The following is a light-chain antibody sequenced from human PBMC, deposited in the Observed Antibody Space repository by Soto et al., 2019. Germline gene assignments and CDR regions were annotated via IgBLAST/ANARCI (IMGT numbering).Light chain of an antibody. CDR2: DAS. CDR1: QSIGDW. CDR3: PQYNSYSPAT. Sequence: DIQMTQSPSTLAASVGDRVTITCRASQSIGDWLAWYQQKPGKAPNLLIYDASRSVSGVPSRFSGGGSGTEFTLSIISLQPDDFATYYCPQYNSYSPATFGQGTKVEIK. V-gene: IGKV1-5*01. J-gene: IGKJ1*01.